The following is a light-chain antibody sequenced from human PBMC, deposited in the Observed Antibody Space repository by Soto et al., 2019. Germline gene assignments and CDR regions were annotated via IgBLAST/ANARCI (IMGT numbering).Light chain of an antibody. CDR2: GAS. CDR3: QQYNDWPLS. Sequence: IVMTQSPATLSVSPGERATLSCRASQSISSDVAWYRQKPGQPPTLILYGASTRAMGIRARFSGSGSGTEFTLTINSLQSEDFGTYYCQQYNDWPLSFGGGTKVEIK. V-gene: IGKV3-15*01. J-gene: IGKJ4*01. CDR1: QSISSD.